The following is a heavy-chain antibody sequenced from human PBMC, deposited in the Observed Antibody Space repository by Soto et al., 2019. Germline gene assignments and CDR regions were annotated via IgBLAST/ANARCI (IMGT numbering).Heavy chain of an antibody. Sequence: EVQLLESGGGLVQPGGSLRLSCAASGFTFSSYAMSWVRQAPGKGLEWVAAISGSGGSTYYADSVKGRFTIATDNSKNTLYLQMTSMRAEDTAVYYCAKTLVSRIQRNPENPMGGASAQYFDYWGQGTLVTVSS. V-gene: IGHV3-23*01. CDR3: AKTLVSRIQRNPENPMGGASAQYFDY. CDR1: GFTFSSYA. D-gene: IGHD1-1*01. CDR2: ISGSGGST. J-gene: IGHJ4*02.